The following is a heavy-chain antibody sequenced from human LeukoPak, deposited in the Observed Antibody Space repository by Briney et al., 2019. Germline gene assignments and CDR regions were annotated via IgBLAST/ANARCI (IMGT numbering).Heavy chain of an antibody. V-gene: IGHV3-74*01. D-gene: IGHD4-17*01. Sequence: GGSLRLSCTASTRYFTNYWMHWVRQVPGKGLAWLSRIDRDGLKADYADSVRGRFTISRHNAKSTAYLQMNSLRAEDTAVYYCARVRYGDYDYFDYWGQGTLVTVSS. J-gene: IGHJ4*02. CDR1: TRYFTNYW. CDR3: ARVRYGDYDYFDY. CDR2: IDRDGLKA.